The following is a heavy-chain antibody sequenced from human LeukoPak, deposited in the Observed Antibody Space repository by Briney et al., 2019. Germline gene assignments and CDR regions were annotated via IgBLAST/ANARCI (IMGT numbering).Heavy chain of an antibody. CDR1: GFSFSTYT. D-gene: IGHD4-17*01. J-gene: IGHJ4*02. CDR2: NNGRGDST. Sequence: GGSLRLSCAASGFSFSTYTMNWVRQAPGKGLEWVSANNGRGDSTFYADSVKGQFTISRDNSKSTVYLQMNSLRADDTAVYYCAKERQTGDYFTSDFWGQGTLVTVSS. V-gene: IGHV3-23*01. CDR3: AKERQTGDYFTSDF.